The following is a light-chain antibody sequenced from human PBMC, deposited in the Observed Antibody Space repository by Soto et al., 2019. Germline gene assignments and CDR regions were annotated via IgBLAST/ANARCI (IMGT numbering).Light chain of an antibody. J-gene: IGLJ1*01. CDR3: AAWDDSLNEV. CDR1: SSNIGSNT. Sequence: QSVLTQPPSASGTPGQRLTISCSGSSSNIGSNTVNWYRQLPGTAPKLLIYSNNQRPSGVPDRFSGSKSGTSASLAISGLQSEDEADYYCAAWDDSLNEVFGTGTKVTVL. V-gene: IGLV1-44*01. CDR2: SNN.